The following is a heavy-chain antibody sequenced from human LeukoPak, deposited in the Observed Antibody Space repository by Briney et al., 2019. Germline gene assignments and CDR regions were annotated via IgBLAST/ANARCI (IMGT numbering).Heavy chain of an antibody. CDR1: GGTFSSYA. J-gene: IGHJ5*02. Sequence: SVKVSCKASGGTFSSYAISWVRQAPGQGLEWMGGIIPIFGTANYAQKFQGGVTITADESTSTAYMELSSLRSEDTAVYYCARDKDDSSGYYYALYNWFDPWGQGTLVTVSS. CDR3: ARDKDDSSGYYYALYNWFDP. D-gene: IGHD3-22*01. CDR2: IIPIFGTA. V-gene: IGHV1-69*13.